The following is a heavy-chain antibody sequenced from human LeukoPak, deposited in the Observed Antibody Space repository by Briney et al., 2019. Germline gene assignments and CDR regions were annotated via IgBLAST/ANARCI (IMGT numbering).Heavy chain of an antibody. J-gene: IGHJ4*02. CDR3: AREVKGPSSGWYYFDY. D-gene: IGHD6-19*01. CDR2: IYYSGST. Sequence: SETLSLTCTVSGGSVSSGSYYWSWIRQPPGKGLEWFGYIYYSGSTNYNPSLKSRVTISVDTSKNQFSLKLSSVTAADTAVYYCAREVKGPSSGWYYFDYWGQGTLVTVSS. V-gene: IGHV4-61*01. CDR1: GGSVSSGSYY.